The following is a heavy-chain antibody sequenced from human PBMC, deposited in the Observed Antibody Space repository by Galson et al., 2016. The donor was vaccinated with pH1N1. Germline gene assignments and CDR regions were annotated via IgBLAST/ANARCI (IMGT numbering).Heavy chain of an antibody. CDR1: WDSVSSNSAA. CDR3: ARDGIAAAGIRRDQYYFDY. Sequence: CAISWDSVSSNSAAWNLIRQSPSRGLELLGRTYYRSKWYNDYAVSAKSRITINPDTSKNQFSLQLNSVTPEDTAVYYCARDGIAAAGIRRDQYYFDYWGQGTLVTVSS. D-gene: IGHD6-13*01. V-gene: IGHV6-1*01. J-gene: IGHJ4*02. CDR2: TYYRSKWYN.